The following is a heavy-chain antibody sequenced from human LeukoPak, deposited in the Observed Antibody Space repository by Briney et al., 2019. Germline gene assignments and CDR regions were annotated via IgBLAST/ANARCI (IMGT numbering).Heavy chain of an antibody. J-gene: IGHJ4*02. D-gene: IGHD3-22*01. Sequence: GGSLRPSCAASGFTFSSYAMSWVRQAPGKGLEWVSAISGSGGSTYYADSVKGRFTISRDNSKNTLYLQMNSLSAEDTAVYYCAKDLIWSYYYDSSGYGGFDYWGQGTLVTVSS. CDR2: ISGSGGST. V-gene: IGHV3-23*01. CDR1: GFTFSSYA. CDR3: AKDLIWSYYYDSSGYGGFDY.